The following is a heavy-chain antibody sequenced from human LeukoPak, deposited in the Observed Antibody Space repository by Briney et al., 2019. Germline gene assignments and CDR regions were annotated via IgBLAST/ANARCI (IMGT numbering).Heavy chain of an antibody. CDR2: IYYSGST. D-gene: IGHD2-21*02. V-gene: IGHV4-39*07. J-gene: IGHJ4*02. CDR3: ARVGDDYCGGDCYYPYFDY. CDR1: GGSISSSSYY. Sequence: SETLSLTCTVSGGSISSSSYYWGWIRQPPGKGLEWIGSIYYSGSTYYNPSLKSRVTISVDTSKNQFSLKLSSVTAADTAVYYCARVGDDYCGGDCYYPYFDYWGQGTLVTVSS.